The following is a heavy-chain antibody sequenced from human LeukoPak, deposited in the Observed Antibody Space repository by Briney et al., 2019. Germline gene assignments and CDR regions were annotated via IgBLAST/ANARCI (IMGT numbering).Heavy chain of an antibody. CDR3: AKHIAVAAAERGFGAFDI. V-gene: IGHV3-23*01. CDR2: ISGSGGST. CDR1: GFTFSSYA. J-gene: IGHJ3*02. D-gene: IGHD6-19*01. Sequence: PGGSLRLSCAASGFTFSSYAMSWVRQAPGKGLEWVSTISGSGGSTYYADSVKGRFTISRDNSKNTLYLQMNSLRAEDTAVYYCAKHIAVAAAERGFGAFDIWGQGTMVTVSS.